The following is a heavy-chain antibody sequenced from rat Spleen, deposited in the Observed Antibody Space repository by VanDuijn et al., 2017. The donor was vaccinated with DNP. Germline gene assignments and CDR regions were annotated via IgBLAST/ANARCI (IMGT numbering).Heavy chain of an antibody. V-gene: IGHV5-20*01. J-gene: IGHJ1*01. CDR3: TTDLQTDKSPYWYFDF. CDR1: KFTFSDYY. D-gene: IGHD3-8*01. Sequence: EVQLVESGGGLVQPGRSLKLSCAASKFTFSDYYMAWVRQAPTKGLEWVASIRYDGGSTYYRDSVKGRFTISRDHAKSSLYLQMDSLRSEDTATYYFTTDLQTDKSPYWYFDFWGPGTMVSVSS. CDR2: IRYDGGST.